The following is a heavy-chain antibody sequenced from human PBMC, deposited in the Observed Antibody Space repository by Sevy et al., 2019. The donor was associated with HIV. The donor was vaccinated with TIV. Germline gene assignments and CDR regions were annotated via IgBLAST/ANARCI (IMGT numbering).Heavy chain of an antibody. CDR1: GFTFSSYA. Sequence: GGSLRLSCAASGFTFSSYAMSWVRQAPGKGLEWVSGSSGSGGSTYYADSVKGRFTISRDNSKNTLYLQMNSLRAEDTAVYYCGKAVYGSPRGAFDIWGQGTMVTVSS. J-gene: IGHJ3*02. CDR2: SSGSGGST. D-gene: IGHD2-8*01. CDR3: GKAVYGSPRGAFDI. V-gene: IGHV3-23*01.